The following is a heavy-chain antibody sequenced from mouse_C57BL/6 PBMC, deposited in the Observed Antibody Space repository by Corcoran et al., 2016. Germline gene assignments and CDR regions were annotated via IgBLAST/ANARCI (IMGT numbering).Heavy chain of an antibody. CDR3: ARGGDYYGNVDY. J-gene: IGHJ2*01. V-gene: IGHV1-76*01. CDR2: IYPGSGNT. CDR1: GYTFTDYY. D-gene: IGHD1-1*01. Sequence: QVQLKQSGTELVRPGASVKLSCKASGYTFTDYYINWVKQRPGQGLEWIARIYPGSGNTYYNEKFKGKATLTAEKSSSTAYMQLSSLTSEDSAVYFCARGGDYYGNVDYWGQGTTLTVSS.